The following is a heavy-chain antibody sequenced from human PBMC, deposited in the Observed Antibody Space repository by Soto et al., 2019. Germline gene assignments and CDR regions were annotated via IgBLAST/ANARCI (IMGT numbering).Heavy chain of an antibody. J-gene: IGHJ6*02. Sequence: SVKVSCKASGGTFSSYAISWVRPAPGQGLEWMGGIIPIFGTANYAQKFQGRVTITADESTSTAYMELSSLRAEDTAVYYCARDQVAEPPSSSAIYYYFYGMDVWGQGTTVTVSS. CDR1: GGTFSSYA. CDR3: ARDQVAEPPSSSAIYYYFYGMDV. CDR2: IIPIFGTA. V-gene: IGHV1-69*13. D-gene: IGHD6-6*01.